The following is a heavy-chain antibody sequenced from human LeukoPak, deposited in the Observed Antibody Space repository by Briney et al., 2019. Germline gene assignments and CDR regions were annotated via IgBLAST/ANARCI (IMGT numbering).Heavy chain of an antibody. CDR1: GYTFTSYG. Sequence: ASVKVSCKASGYTFTSYGISWVRQAPGQGLEWMGWINPNSGGTNYAQKFQGRVTMTRDTSISTAYMELSRLRSDDTAVYYCARVKLFGMDVWGKGTTVTISS. J-gene: IGHJ6*04. CDR3: ARVKLFGMDV. CDR2: INPNSGGT. D-gene: IGHD3-10*01. V-gene: IGHV1-2*02.